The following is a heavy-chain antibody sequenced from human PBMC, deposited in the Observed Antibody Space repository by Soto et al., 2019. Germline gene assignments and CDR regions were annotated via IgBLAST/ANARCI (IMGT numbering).Heavy chain of an antibody. J-gene: IGHJ4*02. Sequence: QVQLQQWGAGLLKPSETLSLTCAVYGGSFSGYYWNWIRQPPGKGLEWIGEINHSGSTNYNPSLKRRVTLSVDTSKTQFSLKLSSVTAAATAVYYCARGWGRIFDYWGQGTLVTVSS. CDR3: ARGWGRIFDY. CDR2: INHSGST. D-gene: IGHD7-27*01. V-gene: IGHV4-34*01. CDR1: GGSFSGYY.